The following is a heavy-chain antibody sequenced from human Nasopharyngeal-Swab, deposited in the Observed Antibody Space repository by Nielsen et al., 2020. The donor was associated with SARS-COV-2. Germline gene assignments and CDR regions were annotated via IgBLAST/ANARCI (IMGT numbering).Heavy chain of an antibody. V-gene: IGHV4-59*11. CDR3: AKEGTTGWFDP. D-gene: IGHD1-1*01. CDR1: GVSITRQY. CDR2: ISHNSGT. J-gene: IGHJ5*02. Sequence: GSLRLSCTVSGVSITRQYWSWIRQPPGKGLEWIGFISHNSGTSYNPSLKSRVTMFMDTSKTQFSLRLRSVTAADTAVYYCAKEGTTGWFDPGAREPLSPSPQ.